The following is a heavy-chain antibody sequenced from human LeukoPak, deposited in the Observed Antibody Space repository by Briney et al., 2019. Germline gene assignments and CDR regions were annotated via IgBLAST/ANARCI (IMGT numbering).Heavy chain of an antibody. CDR3: ARGSKLLPFDY. Sequence: SETLSLTCAVYGGSCSGYYWSWIRQPPGKGLEWIGEINHSGSTNYNPSLKSRVTISVDTSKNQFSLKLSSVTAADTAVYYCARGSKLLPFDYWGQGTLVTVSS. J-gene: IGHJ4*02. D-gene: IGHD1-26*01. CDR1: GGSCSGYY. V-gene: IGHV4-34*01. CDR2: INHSGST.